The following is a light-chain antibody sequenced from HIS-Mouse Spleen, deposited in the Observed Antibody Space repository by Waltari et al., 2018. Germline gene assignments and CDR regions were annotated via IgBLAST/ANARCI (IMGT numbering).Light chain of an antibody. V-gene: IGLV1-44*01. CDR1: RSNIGSNT. Sequence: QSVLTQPPSASGTPGQRVTLSCSGSRSNIGSNTSNWYQQLPGPAPKLLIYSNNQRPSGVPDRFSGSKSGTSASLAISGLQSEDEADYYCAAWDDSLNGWVFGGGTKLTVL. CDR3: AAWDDSLNGWV. J-gene: IGLJ3*02. CDR2: SNN.